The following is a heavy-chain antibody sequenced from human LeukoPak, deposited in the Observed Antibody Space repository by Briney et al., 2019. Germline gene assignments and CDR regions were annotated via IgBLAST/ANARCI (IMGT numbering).Heavy chain of an antibody. CDR3: ATVTGQGYGMDV. V-gene: IGHV1-24*01. CDR2: FDPEDGET. Sequence: ASVKVSCKVSGCTLTELSMHWVRQAPGKGLEWMGGFDPEDGETIYAQKFQGRVTMTEDTSTDTAYMELSSLRSEDTAVYYCATVTGQGYGMDVWGQGTTVTVSS. CDR1: GCTLTELS. J-gene: IGHJ6*02. D-gene: IGHD1-14*01.